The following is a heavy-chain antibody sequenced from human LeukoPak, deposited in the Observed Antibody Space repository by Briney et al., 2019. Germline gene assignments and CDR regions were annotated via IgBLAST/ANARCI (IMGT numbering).Heavy chain of an antibody. CDR2: ISGYNGNT. CDR1: GYTFKTYD. Sequence: ASVKVSCKASGYTFKTYDITWVRQAPGQGLEWMGWISGYNGNTNYAQKFQGRVTMTTDTFTSTAYMELRSLRYDDTAVYYCARDEPVAGGTLVDYWGRGTLVTVSS. V-gene: IGHV1-18*01. D-gene: IGHD1-26*01. J-gene: IGHJ4*02. CDR3: ARDEPVAGGTLVDY.